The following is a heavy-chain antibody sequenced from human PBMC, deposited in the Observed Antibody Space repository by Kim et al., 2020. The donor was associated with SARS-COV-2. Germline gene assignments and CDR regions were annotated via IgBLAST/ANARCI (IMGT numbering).Heavy chain of an antibody. CDR2: ISSSSSTI. V-gene: IGHV3-48*01. J-gene: IGHJ4*02. CDR1: GFTFSSYS. CDR3: ATDPGQYSSSWYAY. D-gene: IGHD6-13*01. Sequence: GGSLRLSCAASGFTFSSYSMNWVRQAPGKGLEWVSYISSSSSTIYYADSVKGRFTISRDNAKNSLYLQMNSLRADDTAVYYCATDPGQYSSSWYAYWGQGTLVTVSS.